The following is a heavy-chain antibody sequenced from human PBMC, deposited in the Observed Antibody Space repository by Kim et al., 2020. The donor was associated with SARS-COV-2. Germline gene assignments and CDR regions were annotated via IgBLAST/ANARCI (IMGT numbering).Heavy chain of an antibody. CDR2: IIPIFGTA. J-gene: IGHJ4*02. CDR3: ASSRAGTGYFDY. D-gene: IGHD6-13*01. CDR1: GGTFSSYA. Sequence: SVKVSCKASGGTFSSYAISWVRQAPGQGLEWMGGIIPIFGTANYAQKFQGRVTITADESTSTAYMELSSLRSEDTAVYYCASSRAGTGYFDYWGQGTLVTVSS. V-gene: IGHV1-69*13.